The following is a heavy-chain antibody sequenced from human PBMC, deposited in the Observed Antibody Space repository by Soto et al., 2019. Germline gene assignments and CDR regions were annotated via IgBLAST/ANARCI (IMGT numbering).Heavy chain of an antibody. V-gene: IGHV5-10-1*01. Sequence: GESLKISCKGSGYSFTSYWISWVRQMPGKGLEWMGRIDPSDSYTNYSPSFQGHVTISADKSISTAYLQLSSLKASDTAMYYCARLGYCTNGVCLVGYYYYGMDVWGQGTTVTVSS. D-gene: IGHD2-8*01. CDR1: GYSFTSYW. CDR3: ARLGYCTNGVCLVGYYYYGMDV. J-gene: IGHJ6*02. CDR2: IDPSDSYT.